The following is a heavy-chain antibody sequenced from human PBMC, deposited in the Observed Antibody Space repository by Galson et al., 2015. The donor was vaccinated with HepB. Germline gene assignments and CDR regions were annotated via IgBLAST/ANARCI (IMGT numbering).Heavy chain of an antibody. CDR2: IIPIFGTA. V-gene: IGHV1-69*13. CDR1: GGTFSSYA. Sequence: SVKVSCKASGGTFSSYAISWVRQAPGQGLEWMGGIIPIFGTANYAQKFQGRVTITADESTSTAYMELSSLRSEDTAVYYCASQEAIVVVPAATSIGAFDIWGQGTMVTVSS. J-gene: IGHJ3*02. CDR3: ASQEAIVVVPAATSIGAFDI. D-gene: IGHD2-2*01.